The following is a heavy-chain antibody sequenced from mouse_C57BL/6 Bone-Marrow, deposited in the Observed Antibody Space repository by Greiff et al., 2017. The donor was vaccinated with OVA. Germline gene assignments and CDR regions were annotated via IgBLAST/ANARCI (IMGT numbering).Heavy chain of an antibody. CDR1: GYTFTSYW. J-gene: IGHJ2*01. CDR3: ARRKYYYGSSYVDY. D-gene: IGHD1-1*01. CDR2: IHPNSGST. V-gene: IGHV1-64*01. Sequence: VQLQQPGAELVKPGASVKLSCKASGYTFTSYWMHWVKQRPGQGLEWIGMIHPNSGSTNYNEKFKSKATLTVDKSSSTAYMQLSSLTSEDSAVYYCARRKYYYGSSYVDYWGQGTTLTVSS.